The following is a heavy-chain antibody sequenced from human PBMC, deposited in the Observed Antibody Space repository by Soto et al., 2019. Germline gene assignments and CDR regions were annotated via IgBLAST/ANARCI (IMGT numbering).Heavy chain of an antibody. CDR3: AAPCVGCRGFNYYGMDV. V-gene: IGHV4-31*03. Sequence: SLTPSLTCTVFCGSIGSGGYYWNCINQNTGKGLEWIRYIYYSGSTYYNPSLKSRVTISVDTSKNQFSLKLSSVTAADTAVYYCAAPCVGCRGFNYYGMDVWGQGTTVTVSS. CDR2: IYYSGST. D-gene: IGHD5-12*01. CDR1: CGSIGSGGYY. J-gene: IGHJ6*02.